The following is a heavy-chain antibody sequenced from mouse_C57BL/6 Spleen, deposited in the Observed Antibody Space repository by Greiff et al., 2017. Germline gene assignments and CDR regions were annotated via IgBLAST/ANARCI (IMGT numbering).Heavy chain of an antibody. CDR1: GYTFTSYW. J-gene: IGHJ2*01. Sequence: QVQLQQPGAELVKPGASVKMSCKASGYTFTSYWITWVKQRPGQGLEWIGDIYPGSGSTNYNEKFKSKATLTVDTSSSTAYMQLSSLTSEDSAVYYCAREKLLCTSFDYWGQGTTLTVSS. CDR3: AREKLLCTSFDY. D-gene: IGHD1-1*01. CDR2: IYPGSGST. V-gene: IGHV1-55*01.